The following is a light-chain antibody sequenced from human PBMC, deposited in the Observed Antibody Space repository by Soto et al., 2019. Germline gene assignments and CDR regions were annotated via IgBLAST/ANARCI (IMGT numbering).Light chain of an antibody. CDR1: SSGVGGYNY. V-gene: IGLV2-11*01. Sequence: QSALTQPRSVSGSPGQSVTISCTGTSSGVGGYNYVSWYQHHPGKAPKLMIYDVTKRPSGVRDRFSASKSGNTASLTISGLQAEDEADYYCCSYAGSYTYVFGTGTKV. J-gene: IGLJ1*01. CDR3: CSYAGSYTYV. CDR2: DVT.